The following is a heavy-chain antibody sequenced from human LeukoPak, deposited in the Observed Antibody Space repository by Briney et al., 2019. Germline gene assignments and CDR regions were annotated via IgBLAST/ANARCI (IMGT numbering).Heavy chain of an antibody. CDR3: SFSYGYPFDY. J-gene: IGHJ4*02. V-gene: IGHV3-23*01. CDR2: ISGGGGST. CDR1: AFTFSTYG. D-gene: IGHD5-18*01. Sequence: GGSLRLSCAASAFTFSTYGMGWVRQAPGKGLEWDASISGGGGSTYYADSVKGRFTISRDNSKNTPYLQMNSLRAEDPSVYFCSFSYGYPFDYWGQGTLVTVSS.